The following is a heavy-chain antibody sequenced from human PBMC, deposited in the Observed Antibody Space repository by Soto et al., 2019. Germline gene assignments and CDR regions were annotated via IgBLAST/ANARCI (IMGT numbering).Heavy chain of an antibody. Sequence: SQTLSLTCAVYGGSFSGYYWSWIRPPPGKGLEWIGEINHSGSTNYNPSLKSRVTISVDTSKNQFSLKLSSVTAADTAVYYCARGLTYYDFWSGYHNWFDPWGQGTLVTVSS. CDR2: INHSGST. V-gene: IGHV4-34*01. J-gene: IGHJ5*02. D-gene: IGHD3-3*01. CDR3: ARGLTYYDFWSGYHNWFDP. CDR1: GGSFSGYY.